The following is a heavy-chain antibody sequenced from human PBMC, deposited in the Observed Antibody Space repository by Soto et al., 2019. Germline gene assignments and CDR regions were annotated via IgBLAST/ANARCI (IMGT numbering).Heavy chain of an antibody. D-gene: IGHD3-10*01. J-gene: IGHJ5*02. CDR2: INHSGST. CDR1: GGSFSGYY. V-gene: IGHV4-34*01. Sequence: SETLSLTCAVYGGSFSGYYWSWIRQPPGKGLEWIGEINHSGSTNYNPSLKSRVTISVDTSKNQFSLRLSSVTAADTAVYYCARGPYYYGSGSYCWFDPWGQGTLVTVSS. CDR3: ARGPYYYGSGSYCWFDP.